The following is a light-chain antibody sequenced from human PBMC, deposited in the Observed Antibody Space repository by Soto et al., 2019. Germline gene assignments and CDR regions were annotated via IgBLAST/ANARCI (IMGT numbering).Light chain of an antibody. Sequence: QSVLTQPPSVSGAPGQRVTISCTGSSSNIGAGYDVHWYQQLPGTAPKVLIYANSHRPSGVPDRFSGSQSGTSASLAITGLQAEDEADYYCAAWDDSLNGPVFGGGTQLTVL. J-gene: IGLJ3*02. V-gene: IGLV1-40*01. CDR1: SSNIGAGYD. CDR2: ANS. CDR3: AAWDDSLNGPV.